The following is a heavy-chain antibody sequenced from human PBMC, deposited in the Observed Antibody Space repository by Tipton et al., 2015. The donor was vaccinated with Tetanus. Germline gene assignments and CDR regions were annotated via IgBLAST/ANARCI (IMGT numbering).Heavy chain of an antibody. Sequence: LTCAVYGGSFSGYYWSWIRQPPGKGLEWIGEINHSGSTNYNPSLKSRVTISVDTSKNQFSLKLSSVTTADTAVYYCARNTVAGTVTFDYWGQGTLVTVSS. D-gene: IGHD6-19*01. CDR3: ARNTVAGTVTFDY. J-gene: IGHJ4*02. V-gene: IGHV4-34*01. CDR1: GGSFSGYY. CDR2: INHSGST.